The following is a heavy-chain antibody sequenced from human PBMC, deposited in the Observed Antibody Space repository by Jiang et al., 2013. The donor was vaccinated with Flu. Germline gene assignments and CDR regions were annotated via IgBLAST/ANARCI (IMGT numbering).Heavy chain of an antibody. J-gene: IGHJ4*02. D-gene: IGHD5-24*01. CDR3: AKSGRGAQLWTYLS. V-gene: IGHV4-34*01. Sequence: GGSFNGYYWNWIRQSPGKGLEWIGQISHSGSTDYNPSPESRVTMSVDTSKNQFSLELRSVTAADTALYYCAKSGRGAQLWTYLSWGQGTLVTVSS. CDR1: GGSFNGYY. CDR2: ISHSGST.